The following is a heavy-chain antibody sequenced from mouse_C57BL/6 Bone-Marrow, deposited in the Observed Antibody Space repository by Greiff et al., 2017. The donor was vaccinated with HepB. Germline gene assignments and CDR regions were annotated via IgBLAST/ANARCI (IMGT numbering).Heavy chain of an antibody. CDR1: GYAFSSYW. D-gene: IGHD1-1*01. CDR2: IYPGGGDT. V-gene: IGHV1-80*01. Sequence: QVQLQQSGAELVKPGASVKISCKASGYAFSSYWMNWVKQRPGKGLEWIGQIYPGGGDTNYNGKFKGKATLTADKSSSTAYMQLSSLTSADSAVYFCARSGAVVATVDYWGQGTTLTVSS. J-gene: IGHJ2*01. CDR3: ARSGAVVATVDY.